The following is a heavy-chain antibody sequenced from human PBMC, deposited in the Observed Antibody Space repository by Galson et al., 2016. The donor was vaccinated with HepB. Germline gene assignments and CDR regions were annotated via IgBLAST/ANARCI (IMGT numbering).Heavy chain of an antibody. CDR3: ASLHYDIVTGNQYFTY. CDR1: GLTFTKDA. D-gene: IGHD3-9*01. Sequence: SVKVSCKASGLTFTKDAIHWVRQAPGQRLEWMGWINTGNGKPKYSQKFQGRVTFTRETSATTVYMDLSSLRSEDTAVYYCASLHYDIVTGNQYFTYWGQGTLVTVSS. CDR2: INTGNGKP. V-gene: IGHV1-3*04. J-gene: IGHJ4*02.